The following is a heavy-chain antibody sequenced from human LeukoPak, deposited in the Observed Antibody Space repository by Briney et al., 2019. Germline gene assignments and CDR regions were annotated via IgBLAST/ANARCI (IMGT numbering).Heavy chain of an antibody. CDR1: GCTFDDYA. CDR3: AKDTRAFRDGYSWFDY. CDR2: ISWNSGSI. Sequence: GGSLRLSCAASGCTFDDYAMHLVRQAPGKGLEWVSGISWNSGSIGYADSVKGRFTISRDNAKNSLYLQMNSLRAEDTALYYCAKDTRAFRDGYSWFDYWGQGTLVTVSS. J-gene: IGHJ4*02. D-gene: IGHD5-24*01. V-gene: IGHV3-9*01.